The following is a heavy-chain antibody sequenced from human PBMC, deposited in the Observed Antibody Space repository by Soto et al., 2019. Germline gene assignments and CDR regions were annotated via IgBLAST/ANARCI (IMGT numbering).Heavy chain of an antibody. CDR2: INAGNGNT. V-gene: IGHV1-3*01. J-gene: IGHJ4*02. CDR1: GYTFPSYA. CDR3: ARSIVVVTALDY. Sequence: ASVKVSCKASGYTFPSYAMHWLRQAPGQRLEWMGWINAGNGNTKYSQKFQGRVTITRDTSASTAYMELSSLRSEDTAVYYCARSIVVVTALDYWGQGTLITVPQ. D-gene: IGHD2-21*02.